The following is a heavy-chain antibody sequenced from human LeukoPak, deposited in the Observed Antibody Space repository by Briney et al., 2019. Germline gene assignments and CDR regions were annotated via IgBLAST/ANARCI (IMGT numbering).Heavy chain of an antibody. J-gene: IGHJ4*02. CDR1: GFTVSSNY. D-gene: IGHD1-26*01. CDR2: VYSGGST. Sequence: GGSLRLSCAASGFTVSSNYMSWVRQAPGKGLEWVSDVYSGGSTFYADSVKGRFTISRDNSKDTLYLQVNSLRVEDTAVYYCAREGRGSYYFDYWGQGTLVTVSS. CDR3: AREGRGSYYFDY. V-gene: IGHV3-66*01.